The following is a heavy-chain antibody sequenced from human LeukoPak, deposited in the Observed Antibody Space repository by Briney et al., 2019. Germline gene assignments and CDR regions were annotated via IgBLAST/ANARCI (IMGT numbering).Heavy chain of an antibody. CDR1: GYTLTTYG. J-gene: IGHJ3*02. CDR2: ISADNGNT. Sequence: ASVKVSCKALGYTLTTYGITWVRQAPGQGLEWMGWISADNGNTNYAHKLQGRVTMTTDTSTSTAYMELWSLRSDDTAVYYCARRHITGWPAFDIWGQGTMVTVSS. D-gene: IGHD6-19*01. CDR3: ARRHITGWPAFDI. V-gene: IGHV1-18*01.